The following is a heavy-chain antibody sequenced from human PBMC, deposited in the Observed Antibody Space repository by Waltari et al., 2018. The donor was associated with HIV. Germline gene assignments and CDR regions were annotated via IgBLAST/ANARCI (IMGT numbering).Heavy chain of an antibody. CDR1: ALPVRSNY. V-gene: IGHV3-53*02. CDR2: LYSGGTT. D-gene: IGHD3-10*01. J-gene: IGHJ4*02. CDR3: ARGFFSFDY. Sequence: EVQLVETGGGLIQPGGSLRPSCAASALPVRSNYMSWVRQAPGKGLEWVSVLYSGGTTNYADSVKGRFTISRDNSKNTLYLQMNNLRAEDTAVYYCARGFFSFDYWGQGTLVTVSS.